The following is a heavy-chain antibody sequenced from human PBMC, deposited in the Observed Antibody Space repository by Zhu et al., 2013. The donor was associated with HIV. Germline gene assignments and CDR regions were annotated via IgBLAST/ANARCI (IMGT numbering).Heavy chain of an antibody. CDR2: IIPIFGTA. J-gene: IGHJ6*02. V-gene: IGHV1-69*06. CDR1: GGTFSSYA. D-gene: IGHD3-9*01. Sequence: QVQLVQSGAEVKKPGSSVKVSCKASGGTFSSYAISWVRQAPGQGLEWMGGIIPIFGTANYAQKFQGRVTITADKSTSTAYMELSSLRSEDTAVYYCARGVSGITIFSPGMDVWGQGTTVTVSS. CDR3: ARGVSGITIFSPGMDV.